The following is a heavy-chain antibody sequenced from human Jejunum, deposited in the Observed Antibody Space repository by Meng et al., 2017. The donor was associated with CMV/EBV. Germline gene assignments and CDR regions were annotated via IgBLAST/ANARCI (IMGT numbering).Heavy chain of an antibody. Sequence: KASGYTCTNYAISWVRQAPGQGLEWMGWMNTKTGNPTYAQGFTGRFVFSLDTSVSTAYLQIESLKAEDTAVYYCAKDRVGAAKDFDYWGQGTLVTVSS. CDR1: GYTCTNYA. V-gene: IGHV7-4-1*01. J-gene: IGHJ4*02. CDR3: AKDRVGAAKDFDY. CDR2: MNTKTGNP. D-gene: IGHD2-15*01.